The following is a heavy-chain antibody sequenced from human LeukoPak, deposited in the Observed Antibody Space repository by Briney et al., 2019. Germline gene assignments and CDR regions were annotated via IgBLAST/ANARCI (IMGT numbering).Heavy chain of an antibody. Sequence: PSETLPLTCTVSRGSLSSSSYYWGWIRHPPGKGLECIGSIYYSGSTYYNPSLKSRVTISVDTSKNQFSLKLSSVTAADTAVYYCARQGIAVADAEYFQHWGQGTLVTVSS. D-gene: IGHD6-19*01. J-gene: IGHJ1*01. CDR1: RGSLSSSSYY. CDR3: ARQGIAVADAEYFQH. V-gene: IGHV4-39*01. CDR2: IYYSGST.